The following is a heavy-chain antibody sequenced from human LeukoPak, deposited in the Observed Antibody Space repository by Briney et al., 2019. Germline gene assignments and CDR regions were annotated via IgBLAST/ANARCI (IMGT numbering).Heavy chain of an antibody. J-gene: IGHJ4*02. D-gene: IGHD2-15*01. V-gene: IGHV4-34*01. CDR1: GGSFSGYY. CDR2: INHSGST. Sequence: SETLSLTCAVYGGSFSGYYWSWIRQPPGKGLEWIGEINHSGSTNYNPSLKSRVTISVDTSKNQFSLQLSSVTAADTAVYYCARGYCSGGSCYLFDYWGQGTLVTVSS. CDR3: ARGYCSGGSCYLFDY.